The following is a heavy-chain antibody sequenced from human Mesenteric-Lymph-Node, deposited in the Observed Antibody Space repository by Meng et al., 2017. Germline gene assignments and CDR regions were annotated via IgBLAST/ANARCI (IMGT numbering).Heavy chain of an antibody. Sequence: QVQLQQWGAGLLKPSETRSRTCAVYGGSFSGYYWSWIRQPPGKGLEWIGEINHSGSTNYNPSLKSRVTISVDTSKNQFSLKLSSVTAADTAVYYCARGGGNSWYIDYWGQGTLVTVSS. V-gene: IGHV4-34*01. CDR1: GGSFSGYY. D-gene: IGHD6-13*01. CDR2: INHSGST. J-gene: IGHJ4*02. CDR3: ARGGGNSWYIDY.